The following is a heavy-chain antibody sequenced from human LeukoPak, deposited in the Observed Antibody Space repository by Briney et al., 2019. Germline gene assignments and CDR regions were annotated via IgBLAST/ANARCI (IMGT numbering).Heavy chain of an antibody. D-gene: IGHD3-22*01. CDR3: GVNYYDSSGYTF. CDR1: GYTFTSYF. V-gene: IGHV1-2*04. CDR2: INPNSGGT. J-gene: IGHJ4*02. Sequence: ASVKVSCKVSGYTFTSYFIHWVRQAPGQGLEWMGWINPNSGGTNYAQEFQGWVTMTRDTSINTAYMELSRLRSEDTAVYYCGVNYYDSSGYTFWGQGTLVTVSS.